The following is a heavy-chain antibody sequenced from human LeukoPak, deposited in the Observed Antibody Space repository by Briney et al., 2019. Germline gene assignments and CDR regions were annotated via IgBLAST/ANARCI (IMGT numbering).Heavy chain of an antibody. J-gene: IGHJ4*02. CDR1: GGSVSSGSYY. V-gene: IGHV4-61*01. D-gene: IGHD3-16*01. Sequence: SETLSLTCTVSGGSVSSGSYYWSWIRQPPGKGLEWIGYIYYSGSTNYNPSLKSRVTISVDTSKNQFSLKLSSVTAADTAVYYCARTSPGLGYHFDYWGQGTLVTVSS. CDR3: ARTSPGLGYHFDY. CDR2: IYYSGST.